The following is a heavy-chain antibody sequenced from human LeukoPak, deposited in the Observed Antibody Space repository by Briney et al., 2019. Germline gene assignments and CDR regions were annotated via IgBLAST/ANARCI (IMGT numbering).Heavy chain of an antibody. Sequence: SQTLSLTCAISGDSVSSNSAAWNWIRQSPSRGLEWLGRTYYRSKWYNDYAVSVKSRITINPDTSKNQFSLQLNSVTPEDTAVYYCARDYYSCSSYDYYYGMDVWGQGTTVTVSS. CDR3: ARDYYSCSSYDYYYGMDV. CDR1: GDSVSSNSAA. J-gene: IGHJ6*02. V-gene: IGHV6-1*01. D-gene: IGHD6-6*01. CDR2: TYYRSKWYN.